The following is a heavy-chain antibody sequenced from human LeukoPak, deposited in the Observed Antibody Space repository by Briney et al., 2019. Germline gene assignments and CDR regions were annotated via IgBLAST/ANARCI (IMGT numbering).Heavy chain of an antibody. V-gene: IGHV5-51*01. CDR1: GYSFTTYW. Sequence: PGESLKISCKGSGYSFTTYWIGWVRQMPGKGLEWMGIIYPGDSDTRYSPSFQGQVTISADKSISTAYLQWSSLKASDTAMYYCARAMLGRGGVIAAAGLIYWGQGTLVTVSS. J-gene: IGHJ4*02. D-gene: IGHD6-13*01. CDR3: ARAMLGRGGVIAAAGLIY. CDR2: IYPGDSDT.